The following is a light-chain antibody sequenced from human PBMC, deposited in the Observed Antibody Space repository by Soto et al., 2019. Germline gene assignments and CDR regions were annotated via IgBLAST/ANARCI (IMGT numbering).Light chain of an antibody. Sequence: QSVLTQPPSVSAAPGQKVTISCSGSSSNIGNNYVSWYQQLPGTAPKLLIYDNNKRPSGIPDRFSGSKSGTSATLGITGLQTGDEADYYCGTWDSSLSAFYVFGTGTKLIVL. V-gene: IGLV1-51*01. CDR3: GTWDSSLSAFYV. J-gene: IGLJ1*01. CDR2: DNN. CDR1: SSNIGNNY.